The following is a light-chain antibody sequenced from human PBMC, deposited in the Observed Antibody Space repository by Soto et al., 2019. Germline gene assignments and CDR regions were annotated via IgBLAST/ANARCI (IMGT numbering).Light chain of an antibody. V-gene: IGKV3-15*01. J-gene: IGKJ1*01. CDR1: QSVSID. CDR3: QQYNKWPQT. CDR2: GAS. Sequence: EIVMTQSPATLPVSPGERVTLSCRASQSVSIDLAWYQQKPGQAPRLLIYGASTRATDIPPSFTGSGSGTEFTLTISSLQSEDIAVYYCQQYNKWPQTFGQGTKVDIK.